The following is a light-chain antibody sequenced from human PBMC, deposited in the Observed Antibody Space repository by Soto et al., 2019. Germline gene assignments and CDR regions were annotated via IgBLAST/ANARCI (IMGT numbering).Light chain of an antibody. CDR1: QSARSS. CDR2: GAS. CDR3: QQYGSSPWT. V-gene: IGKV3-20*01. Sequence: VTSQSPSTLSVSPGERATLSCRASQSARSSLGWYQQKPGQAPRLLIYGASSRATGIPDRFSGSGSETDFTLTISRLEPEDFAVYYCQQYGSSPWTFAQGTKVDIK. J-gene: IGKJ1*01.